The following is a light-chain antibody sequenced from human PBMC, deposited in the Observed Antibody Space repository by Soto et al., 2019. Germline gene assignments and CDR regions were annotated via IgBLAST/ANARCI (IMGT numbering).Light chain of an antibody. Sequence: QSALTQPASVSGSPGQSITISCTGTSSDVGGYNYVSWYQQHPGKAPKLMIYDVSNRPSGVSNRFAGSQSGNTASLTISGLQAEDEADYYCSSYTSSSTPVVFGEGTKLTVL. CDR2: DVS. V-gene: IGLV2-14*01. CDR3: SSYTSSSTPVV. CDR1: SSDVGGYNY. J-gene: IGLJ2*01.